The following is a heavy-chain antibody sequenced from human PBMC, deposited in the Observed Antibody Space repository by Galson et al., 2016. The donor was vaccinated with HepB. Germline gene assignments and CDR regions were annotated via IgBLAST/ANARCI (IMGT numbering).Heavy chain of an antibody. Sequence: SLRLSCAGSGFLFRSYGMHWVRQAPGKGLEWVAADSMDGRRKFYSDSVKGRFTISRDNSNNMLFLQMDSLRPDDTAVYYCAKRHEYCPPVGCSVDYWGQGTLVCVSS. CDR2: DSMDGRRK. V-gene: IGHV3-30*18. CDR3: AKRHEYCPPVGCSVDY. CDR1: GFLFRSYG. D-gene: IGHD2/OR15-2a*01. J-gene: IGHJ4*02.